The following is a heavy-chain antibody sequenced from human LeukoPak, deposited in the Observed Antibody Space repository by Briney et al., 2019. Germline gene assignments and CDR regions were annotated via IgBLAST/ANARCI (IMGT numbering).Heavy chain of an antibody. CDR3: AREGRGGNWFDP. V-gene: IGHV3-30*02. CDR1: GFTFSSYG. Sequence: GGSLRLSCAASGFTFSSYGMHWVRQAPGKGLEWVAFIRYDGSNKYYADSVKGRFTISRDNAKNSLYLQMNSLRAEDTAVYYCAREGRGGNWFDPWGQGTLVTVSS. D-gene: IGHD1-26*01. J-gene: IGHJ5*02. CDR2: IRYDGSNK.